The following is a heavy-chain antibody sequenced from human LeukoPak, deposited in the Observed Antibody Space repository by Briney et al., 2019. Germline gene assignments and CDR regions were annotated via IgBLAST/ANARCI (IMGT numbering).Heavy chain of an antibody. Sequence: GGSLRLSCAASGFTFSSLEMDWVRQAPGKGLEWISYMSSRDNTRYYAESVRGRFTMSRDNAKNSLSLQMNGLRVEDTAVYYCARGFGRFGHRFGYLGQGTLVTVSS. CDR3: ARGFGRFGHRFGY. J-gene: IGHJ4*02. CDR1: GFTFSSLE. V-gene: IGHV3-48*03. D-gene: IGHD3-10*01. CDR2: MSSRDNTR.